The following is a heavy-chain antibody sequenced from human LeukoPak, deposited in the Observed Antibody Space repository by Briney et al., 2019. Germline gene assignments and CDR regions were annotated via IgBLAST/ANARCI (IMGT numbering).Heavy chain of an antibody. D-gene: IGHD5-12*01. CDR2: IYHSGST. CDR3: ARVNSGYHRRYYYYMDA. Sequence: PSETLSLTCTVSGYSISSGYYWGWIRQPPGKGLEWIGSIYHSGSTYYNPSLKSRVTISVDTSKNQFSLKLSSVTAADTAVYYCARVNSGYHRRYYYYMDAWGKGTTVTVSS. J-gene: IGHJ6*03. CDR1: GYSISSGYY. V-gene: IGHV4-38-2*02.